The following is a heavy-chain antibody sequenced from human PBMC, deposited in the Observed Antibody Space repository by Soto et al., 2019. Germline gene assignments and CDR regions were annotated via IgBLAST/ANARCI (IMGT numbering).Heavy chain of an antibody. Sequence: ASVKVSCKASGYTFTSYDINWVRQATGQGLEWMGWMNPNSGNTGYAQKFQGRVTMTRNTSISTAYMELSSLRSEDTAVYYCARGASIAARFDDWGRGTLVTVSS. V-gene: IGHV1-8*01. D-gene: IGHD6-6*01. J-gene: IGHJ4*02. CDR2: MNPNSGNT. CDR1: GYTFTSYD. CDR3: ARGASIAARFDD.